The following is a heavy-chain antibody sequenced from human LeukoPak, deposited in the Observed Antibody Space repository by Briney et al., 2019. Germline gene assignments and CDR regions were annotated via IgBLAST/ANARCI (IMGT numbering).Heavy chain of an antibody. CDR3: AKDRDSGSSGGDAFDI. D-gene: IGHD1-26*01. J-gene: IGHJ3*02. Sequence: GGSLRLSCAASGFTFSSYGMHWVRQAPGKGLEWVAVISYDGSNKYYVDSVKGRFTISRDNSKNTPYLQMNSLRAGDTAVYYCAKDRDSGSSGGDAFDIWGQGTMVTVSS. CDR1: GFTFSSYG. V-gene: IGHV3-30*18. CDR2: ISYDGSNK.